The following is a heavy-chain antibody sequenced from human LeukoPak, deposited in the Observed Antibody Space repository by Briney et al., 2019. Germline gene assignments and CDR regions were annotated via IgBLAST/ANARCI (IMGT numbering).Heavy chain of an antibody. CDR1: GFTFSSYS. CDR3: AKGSVGNADFAS. V-gene: IGHV3-23*01. J-gene: IGHJ4*02. CDR2: IIVSGTT. Sequence: GGSLRLSCAASGFTFSSYSMNWVRQAPGKGLEWVSSIIVSGTTYYADSVKGRFTISRDSFRGTLFLQMDSLRVEDTAVYFCAKGSVGNADFASWGQGALVTVSS. D-gene: IGHD6-25*01.